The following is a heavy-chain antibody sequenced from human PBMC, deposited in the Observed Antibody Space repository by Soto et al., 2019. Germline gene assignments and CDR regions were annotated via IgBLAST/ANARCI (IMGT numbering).Heavy chain of an antibody. CDR2: IIPIFGTA. V-gene: IGHV1-69*13. CDR3: ARGYSSSQPPTRYGMDV. Sequence: GASVKVSCKASGGTFSSSAISWVRQAPGQGLEWMVGIIPIFGTANYAQKFQGRVTITADESTSTAYKELSSLRSEDTAVYYCARGYSSSQPPTRYGMDVWGQGTTVSVSS. J-gene: IGHJ6*02. CDR1: GGTFSSSA. D-gene: IGHD6-13*01.